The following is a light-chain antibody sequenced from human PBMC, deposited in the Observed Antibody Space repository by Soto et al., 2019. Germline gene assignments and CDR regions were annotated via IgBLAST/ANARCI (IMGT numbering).Light chain of an antibody. Sequence: QSVLTQPPSVSGAPGQRVTISCTGSSSNIGAGHDVHWYQHLPGTAPKLLIYGNGNRPSGVPDRFSGSKSGTSASLAITGLQAEDEADYYCQSYDSSLSGSVFGGGTQLTVL. J-gene: IGLJ2*01. CDR2: GNG. CDR1: SSNIGAGHD. V-gene: IGLV1-40*01. CDR3: QSYDSSLSGSV.